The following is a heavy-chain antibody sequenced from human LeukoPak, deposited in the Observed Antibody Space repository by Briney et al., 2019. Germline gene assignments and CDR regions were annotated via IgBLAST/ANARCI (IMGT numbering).Heavy chain of an antibody. Sequence: PSETLSLTCTVSGGSISSYYWSWIRQPPGKGLEWIGEINHSGSTNYNPSLKSRVTISVDTSKNQFSLKLSSVTAADTAVYYCARGLVYMDVWGKGTTVTVSS. V-gene: IGHV4-34*01. CDR3: ARGLVYMDV. J-gene: IGHJ6*03. CDR1: GGSISSYY. D-gene: IGHD2-21*01. CDR2: INHSGST.